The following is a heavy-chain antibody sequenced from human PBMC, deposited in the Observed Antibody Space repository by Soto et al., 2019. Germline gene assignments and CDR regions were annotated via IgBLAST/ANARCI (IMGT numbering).Heavy chain of an antibody. Sequence: SETLSLTCAVYGGSFSGYYWSWIRQPPGKGLEWIGEINHSGSTNYNPSLKSRVTISLDTSKNQFSLTLSAVTAADTAMYYCSTRAYDTNGYYRFDPWGQGTLVTVSS. CDR2: INHSGST. D-gene: IGHD3-22*01. J-gene: IGHJ5*01. CDR1: GGSFSGYY. V-gene: IGHV4-34*01. CDR3: STRAYDTNGYYRFDP.